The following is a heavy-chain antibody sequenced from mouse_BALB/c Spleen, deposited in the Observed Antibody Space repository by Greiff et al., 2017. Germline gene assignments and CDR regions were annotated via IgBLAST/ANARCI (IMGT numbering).Heavy chain of an antibody. CDR3: ARGVTTEGGLDY. Sequence: QVQLQQPGAELVRPGASVKLSCKASGYTFTSYWMNWVKQRPGQGLEWIGMIDPSDSETHYNQKFKDKAILTVDKSSSTAYMQLSSLTSEDSAVYYCARGVTTEGGLDYWGQGTTLTVSS. CDR1: GYTFTSYW. J-gene: IGHJ2*01. CDR2: IDPSDSET. D-gene: IGHD1-1*01. V-gene: IGHV1-61*01.